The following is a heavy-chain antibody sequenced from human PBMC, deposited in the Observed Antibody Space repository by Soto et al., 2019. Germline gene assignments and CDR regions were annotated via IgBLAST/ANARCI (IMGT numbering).Heavy chain of an antibody. CDR1: GFSLSTSGVG. D-gene: IGHD6-19*01. J-gene: IGHJ5*01. CDR2: IYCDDDK. V-gene: IGHV2-5*02. CDR3: AQNHVAGTSWFDP. Sequence: QIPLKESGPTLVKPTQTLTLTCTFSGFSLSTSGVGVVWIRQPPGKALEWLGIIYCDDDKRYSPSLKSRLTSTKDTTKNHMLLTTTNMDPAATGTYYCAQNHVAGTSWFDPLGQGTPVTVSS.